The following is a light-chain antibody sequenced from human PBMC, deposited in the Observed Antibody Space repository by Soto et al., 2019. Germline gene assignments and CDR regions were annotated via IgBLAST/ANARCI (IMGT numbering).Light chain of an antibody. Sequence: QSVLTQPPSVSGAPGQRITISCTGNSSNIGATYDVHWYQQLPGTAPKLLIYGTINRPSGVPDRFSASKSDTSASLAITGLQAEDEAEYYCQTFDNSLRGYVFGGGTKLTVL. J-gene: IGLJ1*01. V-gene: IGLV1-40*01. CDR3: QTFDNSLRGYV. CDR2: GTI. CDR1: SSNIGATYD.